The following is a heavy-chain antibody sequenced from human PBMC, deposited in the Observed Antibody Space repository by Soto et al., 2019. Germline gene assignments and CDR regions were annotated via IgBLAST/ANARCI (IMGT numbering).Heavy chain of an antibody. J-gene: IGHJ5*02. CDR1: GGTFSSYA. CDR2: IIPIFGTA. V-gene: IGHV1-69*13. D-gene: IGHD3-3*01. Sequence: SVKVSCKASGGTFSSYAISWVRQAPGQGLEWMGGIIPIFGTANYAQKFQGRVTITADESTSTAYMELSSLRSEDTAVYYCVRDRYDFWSGYYTSNWFDPWGQGTLVTVSS. CDR3: VRDRYDFWSGYYTSNWFDP.